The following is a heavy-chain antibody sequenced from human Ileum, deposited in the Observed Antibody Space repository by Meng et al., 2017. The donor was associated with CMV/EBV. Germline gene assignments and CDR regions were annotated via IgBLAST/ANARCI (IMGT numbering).Heavy chain of an antibody. CDR2: IFHSGGA. CDR1: GFSITSGYY. V-gene: IGHV4-38-2*02. Sequence: SETLSLTCNVSGFSITSGYYWDWIRQAPGKGLEWIGYIFHSGGAYYNPSLKSRFTLSVDTSTNQFALKVTSVTAADTAMYYCARSRSSSQYIDYWGQGTLVTVSS. CDR3: ARSRSSSQYIDY. J-gene: IGHJ4*02. D-gene: IGHD6-13*01.